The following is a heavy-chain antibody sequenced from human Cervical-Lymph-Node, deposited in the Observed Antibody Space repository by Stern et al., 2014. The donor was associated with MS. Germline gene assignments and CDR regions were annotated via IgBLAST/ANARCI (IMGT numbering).Heavy chain of an antibody. CDR1: GFTFSSYA. CDR2: VSSSGSTI. Sequence: EVQLVESGGDLVQPGGSLRLFCAASGFTFSSYAMSWVRQAPGKGLEWILHVSSSGSTIYYADSVKGRFTISRDNAKNSLYLQMNSLRDEDTAVYFCARRDSSSSKAFDIWGQGTMVTVSS. J-gene: IGHJ3*02. V-gene: IGHV3-48*02. D-gene: IGHD6-6*01. CDR3: ARRDSSSSKAFDI.